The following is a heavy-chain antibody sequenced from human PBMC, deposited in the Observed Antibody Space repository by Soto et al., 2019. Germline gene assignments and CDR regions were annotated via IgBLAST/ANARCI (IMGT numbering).Heavy chain of an antibody. J-gene: IGHJ4*02. Sequence: QVQLQESGPGLVKPSETLSLTCTVSGGSISSYYWSWIRQPPGKGLEWIGYIYYSGSTNYNPSLKSRVTISVDPSKNQFPLKMSSVTASVTAVYYCARVRVDTAMVAEFDYWGQGSLVTVSS. D-gene: IGHD5-18*01. CDR2: IYYSGST. CDR1: GGSISSYY. V-gene: IGHV4-59*12. CDR3: ARVRVDTAMVAEFDY.